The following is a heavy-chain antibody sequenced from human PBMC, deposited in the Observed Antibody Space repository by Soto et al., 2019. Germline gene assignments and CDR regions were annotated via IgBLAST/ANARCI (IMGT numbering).Heavy chain of an antibody. Sequence: SETLSLTCTVSTGSIGNNFWSWIRQPPGKGLEWIGYIYYSGNTNYNPSLKSRVTISVDTSKNQFSLTLSSVTAADTAVYYCARGHSDLSSGSRSDWFDPWGHGTLVTVSS. CDR1: TGSIGNNF. D-gene: IGHD3-3*01. CDR3: ARGHSDLSSGSRSDWFDP. V-gene: IGHV4-59*01. J-gene: IGHJ5*02. CDR2: IYYSGNT.